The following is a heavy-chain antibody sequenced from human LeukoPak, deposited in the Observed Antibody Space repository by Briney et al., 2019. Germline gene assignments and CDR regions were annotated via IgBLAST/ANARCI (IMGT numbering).Heavy chain of an antibody. J-gene: IGHJ6*02. CDR1: GFTFSSYA. D-gene: IGHD5-18*01. V-gene: IGHV3-23*01. CDR3: AKKLGYSYVYYYGMDV. Sequence: GGSLRLSCAASGFTFSSYAMSWVRQAPGKGLEWGSAISGSGGSTYYADSVKGRFTISRDNSKNTLYLQMNSLRAEDTAVYYCAKKLGYSYVYYYGMDVWGQGTTVTVSS. CDR2: ISGSGGST.